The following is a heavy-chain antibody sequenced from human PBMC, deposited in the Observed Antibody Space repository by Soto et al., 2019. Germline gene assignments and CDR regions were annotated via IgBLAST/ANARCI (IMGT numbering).Heavy chain of an antibody. D-gene: IGHD2-21*02. CDR2: ISYDGSNK. CDR3: ARDPTSYCGGDCYSPPFDY. Sequence: GGSLRLSCAASGFTFSSYAMHWVRQAPGKGLEWVAVISYDGSNKYYADSVKGRFTISRDNSKNTLYLQMNSLRAEDTAVYYCARDPTSYCGGDCYSPPFDYWGQGTLVTVSS. J-gene: IGHJ4*02. V-gene: IGHV3-30-3*01. CDR1: GFTFSSYA.